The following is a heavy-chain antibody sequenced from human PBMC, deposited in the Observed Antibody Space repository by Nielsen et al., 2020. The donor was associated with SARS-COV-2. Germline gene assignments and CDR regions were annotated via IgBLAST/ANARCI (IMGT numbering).Heavy chain of an antibody. J-gene: IGHJ4*02. Sequence: GGSLRLSCAASGFTFSDYYMRWIRQAPGKGLEWVSYISSSSSYTNYADSVKGRFTISRDNAKNSLYLQMNSLRAEDTAVYYCAREGYCTNGVCYTGGDYWGQGTLVTVSS. V-gene: IGHV3-11*05. CDR1: GFTFSDYY. D-gene: IGHD2-8*01. CDR3: AREGYCTNGVCYTGGDY. CDR2: ISSSSSYT.